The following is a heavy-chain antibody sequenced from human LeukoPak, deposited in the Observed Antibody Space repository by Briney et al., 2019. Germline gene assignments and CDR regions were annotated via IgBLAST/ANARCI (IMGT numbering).Heavy chain of an antibody. D-gene: IGHD3-16*01. CDR1: GYTLTSYY. J-gene: IGHJ4*02. CDR2: INPSGGST. V-gene: IGHV1-46*01. Sequence: ASVKVSRKASGYTLTSYYMHWVRQAPGQGLEWMGIINPSGGSTSYAQKFRGRVTMTRDMSTSTVYMELSSLRSEDTAVYYCARARVMTHFDYWGQGTLVTVSS. CDR3: ARARVMTHFDY.